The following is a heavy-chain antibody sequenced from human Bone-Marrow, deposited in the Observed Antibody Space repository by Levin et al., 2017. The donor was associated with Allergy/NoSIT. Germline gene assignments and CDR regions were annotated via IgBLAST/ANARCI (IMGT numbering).Heavy chain of an antibody. CDR3: AHICISYAGIMRDDAFDF. V-gene: IGHV2-5*02. J-gene: IGHJ3*01. CDR1: GFSLTTSGVG. Sequence: ESGPTLVKPTQAVALTCTFSGFSLTTSGVGVAWIRQPPGKALEWLAIIYWDEDRRYSPSLKSRLTITKDTSKNEVVLTMTNMDPMDTATYYCAHICISYAGIMRDDAFDFWGQGTMVTVSS. CDR2: IYWDEDR. D-gene: IGHD1-14*01.